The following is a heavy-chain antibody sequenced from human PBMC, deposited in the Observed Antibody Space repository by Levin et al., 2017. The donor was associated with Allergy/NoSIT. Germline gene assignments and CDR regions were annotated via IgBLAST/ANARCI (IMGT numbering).Heavy chain of an antibody. D-gene: IGHD3-16*01. CDR2: IREDGSEK. Sequence: GGSLRLSCAASGFTFSTSSMSWVRQAPGKGLEWVASIREDGSEKYYVDSVKGRFTISRDNAKNSLYLQMTSLRAEDTAVYYCTGHLGESSLDRAAGGWGQGTLVTVSS. J-gene: IGHJ4*02. V-gene: IGHV3-7*01. CDR1: GFTFSTSS. CDR3: TGHLGESSLDRAAGG.